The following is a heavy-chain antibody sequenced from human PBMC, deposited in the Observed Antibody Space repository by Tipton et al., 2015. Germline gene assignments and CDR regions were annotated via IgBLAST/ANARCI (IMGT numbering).Heavy chain of an antibody. J-gene: IGHJ6*02. CDR2: IWYDGSNK. CDR1: GFTFSSYG. D-gene: IGHD3-22*01. Sequence: SLRLSCAASGFTFSSYGMHWVRQAPGKGLEWVAVIWYDGSNKYYADSVKGRFTMSRDNPKNTLYLQMSSLRADDTALYYCARGSPLDYDMYYGMDVWGQGTTVTVSS. CDR3: ARGSPLDYDMYYGMDV. V-gene: IGHV3-33*01.